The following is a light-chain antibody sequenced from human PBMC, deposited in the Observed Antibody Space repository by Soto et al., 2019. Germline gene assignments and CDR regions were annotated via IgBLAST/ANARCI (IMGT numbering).Light chain of an antibody. CDR1: SSNIGAGYD. J-gene: IGLJ1*01. CDR2: GNS. V-gene: IGLV1-40*01. CDR3: QSYDSSLSALYV. Sequence: QTVVTQPPSVSGAPGQRVTISCTGSSSNIGAGYDVHWYQQLPGTAPKLLIYGNSNRPSGVPDRFSGSKSGTSASLAITGLQAEDEADYYCQSYDSSLSALYVFGTGTKLPS.